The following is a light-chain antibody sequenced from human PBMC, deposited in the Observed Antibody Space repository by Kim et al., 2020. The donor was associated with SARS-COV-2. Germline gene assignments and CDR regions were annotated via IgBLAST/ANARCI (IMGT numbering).Light chain of an antibody. V-gene: IGLV3-19*01. CDR1: SLRSYY. J-gene: IGLJ2*01. Sequence: SSELTQDPAVSVALGQTVRITCQGDSLRSYYATWYQQKPGQAPIVVIYGKNNRPSGIPDRFSGSSSGDTASLTITGTQAGDEADYYCNSWGRNDNVLFGG. CDR3: NSWGRNDNVL. CDR2: GKN.